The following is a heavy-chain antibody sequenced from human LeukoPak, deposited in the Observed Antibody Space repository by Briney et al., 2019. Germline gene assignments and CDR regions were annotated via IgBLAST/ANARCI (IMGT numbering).Heavy chain of an antibody. Sequence: GGSLRLSCAASGFTFSDYYMSWVRQAPGKGLEWVANIKEDGSEKYYVDSVKGRFTISRDNAKNSLYLQMNSLRAEDTAVYYCARPVYGGSRLGYWGQGTLVTVSS. CDR1: GFTFSDYY. CDR2: IKEDGSEK. J-gene: IGHJ4*02. CDR3: ARPVYGGSRLGY. V-gene: IGHV3-7*05. D-gene: IGHD4-23*01.